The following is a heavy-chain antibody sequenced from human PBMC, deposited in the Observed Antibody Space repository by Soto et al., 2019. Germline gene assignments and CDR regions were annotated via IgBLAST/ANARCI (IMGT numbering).Heavy chain of an antibody. J-gene: IGHJ5*02. CDR2: IYYSGST. D-gene: IGHD2-2*01. Sequence: SETLSLTCTVSGGSISSSSYYWGWIRQPPGKGLEWIGSIYYSGSTYYDPSLKSRVTISVDTSKNQFSLKLSSVTAADTAVYYCARFHGSSTSFDPWGQGTLVTVSS. CDR3: ARFHGSSTSFDP. CDR1: GGSISSSSYY. V-gene: IGHV4-39*01.